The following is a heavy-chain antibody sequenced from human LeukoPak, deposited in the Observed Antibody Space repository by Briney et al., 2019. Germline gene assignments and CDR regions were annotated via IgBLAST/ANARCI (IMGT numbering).Heavy chain of an antibody. D-gene: IGHD6-13*01. J-gene: IGHJ5*02. Sequence: ASVKLPCKFSGYSLTVISMHWVRQALGQGPGRMGGFVGEDGETIYAQKGQGRVTMTESTCTDTADMTLRSLISLDTAVDSGATVRVSSSWYRYNNWFNPWGQGTLVPVSS. CDR2: FVGEDGET. CDR1: GYSLTVIS. CDR3: ATVRVSSSWYRYNNWFNP. V-gene: IGHV1-24*01.